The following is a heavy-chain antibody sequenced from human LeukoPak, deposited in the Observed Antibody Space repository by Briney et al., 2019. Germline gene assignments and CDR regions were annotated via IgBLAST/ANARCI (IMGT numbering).Heavy chain of an antibody. CDR3: ARGPRGSGSFDF. CDR1: GFTVSGNY. D-gene: IGHD3-10*01. J-gene: IGHJ4*02. CDR2: IYTGGST. V-gene: IGHV3-53*01. Sequence: GGSLRLSRAASGFTVSGNYMSWVRQAPGKGLEWVSVIYTGGSTYYADSVKGRFTISRDNSKNTLYLQMDSLRAEDTAVYYCARGPRGSGSFDFWGQGTLVTVSS.